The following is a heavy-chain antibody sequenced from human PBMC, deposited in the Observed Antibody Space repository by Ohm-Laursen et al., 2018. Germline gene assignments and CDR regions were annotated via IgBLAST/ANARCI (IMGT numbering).Heavy chain of an antibody. CDR2: ISSSSSTI. V-gene: IGHV3-48*01. D-gene: IGHD1-26*01. J-gene: IGHJ4*02. Sequence: SLRLSCTAPGFTFRTYSMNWVRQAPGKGLEWVSYISSSSSTIYYADSVKGRFTISRDNAKNSLYLQMNSLRAEDTAVYYCASRRVGAGVVDYWGQGTLVTVSS. CDR1: GFTFRTYS. CDR3: ASRRVGAGVVDY.